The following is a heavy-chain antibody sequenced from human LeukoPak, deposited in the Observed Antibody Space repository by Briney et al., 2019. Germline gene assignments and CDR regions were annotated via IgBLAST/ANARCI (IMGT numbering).Heavy chain of an antibody. CDR3: ARGDGDYGWFDP. D-gene: IGHD4-17*01. V-gene: IGHV4-59*01. Sequence: SETLSLTCTVSGGSISSYYWSWIRQPPGNGLEWIGYIYYSGSTNYNPSLKSRVTISVDTSKNHFSLKQSSVTAADTAVYYCARGDGDYGWFDPWGQGTLVTVSS. CDR2: IYYSGST. CDR1: GGSISSYY. J-gene: IGHJ5*02.